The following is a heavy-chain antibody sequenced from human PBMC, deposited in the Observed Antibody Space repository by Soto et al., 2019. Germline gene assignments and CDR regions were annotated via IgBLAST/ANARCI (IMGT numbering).Heavy chain of an antibody. D-gene: IGHD6-19*01. CDR2: IYPDDSDT. J-gene: IGHJ6*02. CDR3: ARPREAGKYYYGVDV. Sequence: PGESLKISCKGSGYSFNTYWIGWVRQMPGKGLEWMGIIYPDDSDTRYSPSFQGQVTISADKSISTAYLQWSSLKASDTAMYYCARPREAGKYYYGVDVWGQGTTVTVSS. V-gene: IGHV5-51*01. CDR1: GYSFNTYW.